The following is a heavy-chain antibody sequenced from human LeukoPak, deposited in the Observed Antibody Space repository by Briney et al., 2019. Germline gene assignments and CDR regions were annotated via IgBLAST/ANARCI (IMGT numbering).Heavy chain of an antibody. CDR2: IRYDGSNK. CDR1: GFTFSSYG. Sequence: GGSLRLSCAASGFTFSSYGMHWVRQAPGKGLEWVAFIRYDGSNKYYADSVKARFTLSRDNSKNTMYQKMDTLRAEDTAVYYCATGYSSGWYGRLDYWGLGTLVTVSS. J-gene: IGHJ4*02. CDR3: ATGYSSGWYGRLDY. V-gene: IGHV3-30*02. D-gene: IGHD6-19*01.